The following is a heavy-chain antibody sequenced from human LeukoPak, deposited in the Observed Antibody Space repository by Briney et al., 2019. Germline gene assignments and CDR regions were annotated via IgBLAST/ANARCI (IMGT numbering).Heavy chain of an antibody. V-gene: IGHV3-48*03. Sequence: PGGSLRLSCAASGFLISDFEINWVRQAPGKGLEWVSYISSSGSDIYYGDSVKGRFTISRDNSKNTLYLQMNSLRAEDTAVYYCAKKMGSSLYYSFDYWGQGTLVTVSS. D-gene: IGHD6-19*01. J-gene: IGHJ4*02. CDR1: GFLISDFE. CDR2: ISSSGSDI. CDR3: AKKMGSSLYYSFDY.